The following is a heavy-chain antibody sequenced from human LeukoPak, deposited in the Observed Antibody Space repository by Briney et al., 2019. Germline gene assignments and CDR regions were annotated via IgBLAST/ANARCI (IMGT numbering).Heavy chain of an antibody. CDR3: ARGDRYNDDRSHYYFAMDV. V-gene: IGHV3-30-3*01. J-gene: IGHJ6*02. D-gene: IGHD5-18*01. CDR2: MPYDGSLK. Sequence: PGGSLRLSCAASGFTFSSYAMHWVRQAPGKGLEWVTIMPYDGSLKYYAGSVKGRFTIFRDNSKNTLYLQMNSLSIEDTGLYFCARGDRYNDDRSHYYFAMDVWGQGTTVTVS. CDR1: GFTFSSYA.